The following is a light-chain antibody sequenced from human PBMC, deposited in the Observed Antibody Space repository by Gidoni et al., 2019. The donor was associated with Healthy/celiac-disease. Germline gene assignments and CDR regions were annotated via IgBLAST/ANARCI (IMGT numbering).Light chain of an antibody. CDR3: QQYNSYPYT. Sequence: DIQMTKSPSTLSASVGDRVTITCRASKSISSWLAWYQQKQGKAPKLLIYKASSLESGVPSRFSGSGSGTEFTLTISSLQPDDFATYYCQQYNSYPYTFGQGTKLEIK. CDR2: KAS. V-gene: IGKV1-5*03. CDR1: KSISSW. J-gene: IGKJ2*01.